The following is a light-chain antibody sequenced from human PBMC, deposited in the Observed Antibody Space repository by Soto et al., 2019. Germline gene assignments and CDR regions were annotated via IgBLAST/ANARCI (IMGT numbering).Light chain of an antibody. CDR1: QNIRNY. Sequence: DIRITKSPSALCTAMHYRGAITYRASQNIRNYLNWYQQKPGKAPRVLIYGAASLESGVPSRFSGSGSGTDYTLTIRRLQPEDFATYFCQQSYSRTQKFGQGTKVDIK. CDR2: GAA. CDR3: QQSYSRTQK. J-gene: IGKJ1*01. V-gene: IGKV1-39*01.